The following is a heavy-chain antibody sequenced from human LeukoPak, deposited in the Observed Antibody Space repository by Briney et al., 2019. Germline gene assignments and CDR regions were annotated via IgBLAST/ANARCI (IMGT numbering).Heavy chain of an antibody. CDR2: IYYSGTT. D-gene: IGHD4-17*01. J-gene: IGHJ6*03. CDR1: GGSFSGYF. CDR3: ARSTVTTPNYYYYYMDV. V-gene: IGHV4-59*01. Sequence: PSETLSLTCAVYGGSFSGYFWNWIRQPPGKGLEWIGDIYYSGTTNYNRSLKSRVTISVDTSKNQFSLKLSSLTAADTAVYYCARSTVTTPNYYYYYMDVWGKGTTVTVSS.